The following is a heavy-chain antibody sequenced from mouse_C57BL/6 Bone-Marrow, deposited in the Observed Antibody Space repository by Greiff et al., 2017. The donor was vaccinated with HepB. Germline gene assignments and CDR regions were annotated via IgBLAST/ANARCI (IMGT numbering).Heavy chain of an antibody. Sequence: SFPASFYSFPPSFLYFLHQMPGQGLEWIGVINPGSGGTNYNEKFKGKATLTADKSSSTAYMQLSSLTSEDSAVYFCARGVYDGYYAPFDYWGQGTTLTVSS. CDR3: ARGVYDGYYAPFDY. J-gene: IGHJ2*01. CDR1: FYSFPPSF. D-gene: IGHD2-3*01. V-gene: IGHV1-54*01. CDR2: INPGSGGT.